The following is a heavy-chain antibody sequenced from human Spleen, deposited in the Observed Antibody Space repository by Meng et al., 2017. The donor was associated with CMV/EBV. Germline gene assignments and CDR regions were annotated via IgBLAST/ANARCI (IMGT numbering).Heavy chain of an antibody. J-gene: IGHJ3*02. Sequence: ASVKVSCKASGSTFTVYYTHWVRQAPGQGLEWMGWINPNSGGTNYAQKFQGRVTMTRDTSISTAYMELSRLRSDDTAVYYCAREATIGEGAFDIWGQGTMVTVSS. V-gene: IGHV1-2*02. CDR2: INPNSGGT. D-gene: IGHD5-12*01. CDR3: AREATIGEGAFDI. CDR1: GSTFTVYY.